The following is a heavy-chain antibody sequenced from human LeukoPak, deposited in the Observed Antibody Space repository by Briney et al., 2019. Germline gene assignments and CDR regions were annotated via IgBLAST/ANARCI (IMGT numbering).Heavy chain of an antibody. V-gene: IGHV4-34*01. Sequence: PSETLSLTCAVYGGSFSGYYWSWIRQPPGKGLEWIGEINHSGSTNYNPSLKSRVTISVDTSKNQFSLKLSSVTAADTAVYYCARGKTRITIFGVVIPSWFDHWGQGTLVTVSS. CDR2: INHSGST. D-gene: IGHD3-3*01. CDR3: ARGKTRITIFGVVIPSWFDH. J-gene: IGHJ5*02. CDR1: GGSFSGYY.